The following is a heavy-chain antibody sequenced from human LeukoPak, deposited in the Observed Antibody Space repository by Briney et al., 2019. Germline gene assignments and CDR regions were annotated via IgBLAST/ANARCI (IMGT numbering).Heavy chain of an antibody. CDR3: ARDLLDSSGYNWFDP. Sequence: SETLSLTCTVSGYSISSGYYWGWIRQPPGKGLEWIGTIYHSGSTYYNPSLKSRVTISVDTSKNQFSLKLSSVTAADTAVYYCARDLLDSSGYNWFDPWGQGTLVTVSS. D-gene: IGHD3-22*01. CDR1: GYSISSGYY. J-gene: IGHJ5*02. V-gene: IGHV4-38-2*02. CDR2: IYHSGST.